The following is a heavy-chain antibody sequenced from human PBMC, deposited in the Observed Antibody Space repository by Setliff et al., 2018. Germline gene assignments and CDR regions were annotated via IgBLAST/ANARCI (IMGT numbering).Heavy chain of an antibody. J-gene: IGHJ4*02. CDR1: GYSISSGYI. V-gene: IGHV4-38-2*02. D-gene: IGHD2-21*02. Sequence: SETLSLTCTVSGYSISSGYIWGWIRQPPGKGLEWVGNIGHTGSINYNPSLKSRLSISRDTSKNQVSLKLNSVTATDTAVYYCARDLGHGGDSDYWGQGIRVTVSS. CDR3: ARDLGHGGDSDY. CDR2: IGHTGSI.